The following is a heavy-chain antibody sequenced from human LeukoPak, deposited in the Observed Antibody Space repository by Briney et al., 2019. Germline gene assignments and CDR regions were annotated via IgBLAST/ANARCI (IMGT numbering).Heavy chain of an antibody. CDR3: ARDPDPPYYYDSSGYYSN. CDR1: GYTFTGYY. J-gene: IGHJ4*02. Sequence: ASVKVSCKASGYTFTGYYMHWVRQAPGQGLEWMGWINPNSGGTNYAQKFQGRVTMTRDTSISTAYMEPSRLRSDDTAVYYCARDPDPPYYYDSSGYYSNWGQGTLVTVSS. D-gene: IGHD3-22*01. V-gene: IGHV1-2*02. CDR2: INPNSGGT.